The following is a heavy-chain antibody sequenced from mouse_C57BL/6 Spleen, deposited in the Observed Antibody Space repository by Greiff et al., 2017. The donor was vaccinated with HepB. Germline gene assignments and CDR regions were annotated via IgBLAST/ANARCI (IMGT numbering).Heavy chain of an antibody. Sequence: EVMLVESGGGLVKPGGSLKLSCAASGFTFSDYGMHWVRQAPEKGLEWVAYISSGSSTIYYADTVKGRFTISRDNAKNTLFLQMTSLRSEDTAMYYCARGDGYDGAWFAYWGQGTLVTVSA. CDR1: GFTFSDYG. V-gene: IGHV5-17*01. CDR3: ARGDGYDGAWFAY. CDR2: ISSGSSTI. J-gene: IGHJ3*01. D-gene: IGHD2-2*01.